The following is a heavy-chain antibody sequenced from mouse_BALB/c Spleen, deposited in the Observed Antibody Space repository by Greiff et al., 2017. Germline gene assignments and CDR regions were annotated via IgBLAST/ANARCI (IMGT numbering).Heavy chain of an antibody. Sequence: VKLVESGPGLVKPSQSLSLTCTVTGYSITSDYAWNCIRQFPGNKLEWMGDISYSGSTRYNPSLKSRISITRDTSKNQFFLQLNSVTTEDTATYYCARGTFYDGYGWFAYWGQGTLVTVSA. CDR2: ISYSGST. CDR3: ARGTFYDGYGWFAY. J-gene: IGHJ3*01. V-gene: IGHV3-2*02. CDR1: GYSITSDYA. D-gene: IGHD2-2*01.